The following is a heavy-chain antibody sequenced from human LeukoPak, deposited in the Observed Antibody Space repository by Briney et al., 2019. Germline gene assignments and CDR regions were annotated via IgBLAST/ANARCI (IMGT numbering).Heavy chain of an antibody. D-gene: IGHD3-22*01. CDR2: IYTSGST. J-gene: IGHJ4*02. V-gene: IGHV4-61*02. CDR3: AREQWAYRSYYASSGYHDY. CDR1: GASISSGDYY. Sequence: TPSQTLSLTCTVSGASISSGDYYWNWIRQPAGKGLEWIGRIYTSGSTNYNPSLKSRVTISVDTSRNQFSLNLTSVTAADTAMYSCAREQWAYRSYYASSGYHDYWGQGTLVTVSS.